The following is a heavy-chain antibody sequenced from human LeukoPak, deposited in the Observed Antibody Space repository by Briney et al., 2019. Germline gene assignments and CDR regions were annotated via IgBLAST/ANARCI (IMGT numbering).Heavy chain of an antibody. J-gene: IGHJ4*02. CDR1: GYSFTTDC. D-gene: IGHD6-19*01. CDR3: ARGGRRAVAGTFDY. V-gene: IGHV5-51*01. Sequence: GESLKISYKASGYSFTTDCIAWVRQMPGKGLEWMGIIYPGDSDTRYCPSFQGQVTISADNSISTAYLQWSSLKASDTAMYYCARGGRRAVAGTFDYWGQGTLVTVSS. CDR2: IYPGDSDT.